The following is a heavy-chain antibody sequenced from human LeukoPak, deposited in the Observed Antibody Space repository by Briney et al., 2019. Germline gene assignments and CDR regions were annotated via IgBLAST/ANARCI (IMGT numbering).Heavy chain of an antibody. Sequence: GGSLRLSCAASGFTFDDYAMHWVRQAPGKGLEWVSGISWNSGSIGYADSVKGRLTISRDNAKNSLYLQMNSLRAEDTALYYCAKSRYYYDSSGYCCDYWGQGTLVTVSS. D-gene: IGHD3-22*01. CDR3: AKSRYYYDSSGYCCDY. J-gene: IGHJ4*02. CDR2: ISWNSGSI. V-gene: IGHV3-9*01. CDR1: GFTFDDYA.